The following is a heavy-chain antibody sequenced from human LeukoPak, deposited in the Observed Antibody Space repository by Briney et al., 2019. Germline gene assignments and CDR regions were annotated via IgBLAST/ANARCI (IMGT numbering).Heavy chain of an antibody. CDR2: INHSGST. D-gene: IGHD3-3*01. CDR3: ARERYYDFWSGYYTPPKRYYFDY. J-gene: IGHJ4*02. Sequence: RASETLSLTCAVYGGSFSGYYWSWIRQPPGKGLEWIGEINHSGSTNYNPSLKSRVTISVDTSKNQFSLRLSSVTAADTAVYYCARERYYDFWSGYYTPPKRYYFDYWGQGTLVTVSS. CDR1: GGSFSGYY. V-gene: IGHV4-34*01.